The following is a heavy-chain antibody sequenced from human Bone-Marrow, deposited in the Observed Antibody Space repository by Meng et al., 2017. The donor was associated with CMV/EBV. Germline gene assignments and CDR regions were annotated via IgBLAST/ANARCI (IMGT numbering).Heavy chain of an antibody. J-gene: IGHJ4*02. CDR1: GYSITGPYY. V-gene: IGHV4-38-2*02. Sequence: SETLSLTCTVSGYSITGPYYWGWIRQPPGKGLEWIGTIYHRGTTYYNPSLKSRATISVDTSKNQFSLKLSSVTAADTAVYYCAGDGYDTLDDWGQGTLVTVSS. CDR2: IYHRGTT. D-gene: IGHD2-15*01. CDR3: AGDGYDTLDD.